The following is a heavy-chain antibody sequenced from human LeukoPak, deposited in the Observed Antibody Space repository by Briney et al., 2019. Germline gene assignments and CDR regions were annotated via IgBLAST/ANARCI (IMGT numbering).Heavy chain of an antibody. V-gene: IGHV3-48*01. J-gene: IGHJ4*02. CDR3: ARDPGDY. CDR2: ISSSSSTI. Sequence: GGSLRLSCAASGFSFSSFSMNWVRQPPGKGLEWGSYISSSSSTIYYADSVKGRFTISRDDAKNSLYLQMISLRAEDTAVYYCARDPGDYWGQGTLVTVSS. CDR1: GFSFSSFS.